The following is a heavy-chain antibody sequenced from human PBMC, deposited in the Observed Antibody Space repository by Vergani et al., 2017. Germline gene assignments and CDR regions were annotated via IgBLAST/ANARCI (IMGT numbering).Heavy chain of an antibody. D-gene: IGHD2-2*02. CDR2: ISYDGTNE. CDR1: GFSFGNYA. CDR3: VRDRGLCAGGRCYTEAWDY. J-gene: IGHJ4*02. V-gene: IGHV3-30-3*01. Sequence: QVKLEESGGGVVQPGRSLRLSCAASGFSFGNYAMHWVRQAPGKGLEWVGVISYDGTNEYYPDLVKGRFTISRDIAKNTLYLQVRSLRLEDTGVYHCVRDRGLCAGGRCYTEAWDYWGQGTPVTVSS.